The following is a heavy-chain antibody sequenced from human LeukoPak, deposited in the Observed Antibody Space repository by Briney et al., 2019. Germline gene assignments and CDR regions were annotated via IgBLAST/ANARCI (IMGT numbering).Heavy chain of an antibody. Sequence: GGSLRLSCSASGFTFSDYSMHWVRQAPGKGLEYVSAISSNGGSTYYASSVKGRFTISRDNAKNSLYLQMNSLRAEDTAVYYCAELGITMIGGVWGKGTTVTISS. CDR3: AELGITMIGGV. CDR2: ISSNGGST. V-gene: IGHV3-64*04. D-gene: IGHD3-10*02. CDR1: GFTFSDYS. J-gene: IGHJ6*04.